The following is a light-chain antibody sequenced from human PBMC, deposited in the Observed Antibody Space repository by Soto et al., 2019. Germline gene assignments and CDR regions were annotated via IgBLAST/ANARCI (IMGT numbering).Light chain of an antibody. CDR3: SSYTTRSTYVV. CDR1: DSDVGGYNY. J-gene: IGLJ2*01. V-gene: IGLV2-14*01. CDR2: GVT. Sequence: QSALTQPASVSGSPGQSITISCTGTDSDVGGYNYVSWYQQHPGKAPKLIIYGVTNRPSGVSNRFSGSKSGNTASLTISGLQAEEEADYYCSSYTTRSTYVVFGGGTKVTVL.